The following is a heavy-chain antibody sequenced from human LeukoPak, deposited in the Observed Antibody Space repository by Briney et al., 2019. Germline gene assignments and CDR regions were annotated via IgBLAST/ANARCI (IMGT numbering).Heavy chain of an antibody. CDR2: INHSGST. CDR1: GGSFSGDY. CDR3: ASQAAGDY. D-gene: IGHD6-25*01. Sequence: SETLSLTCAVYGGSFSGDYWSWIRQPPGKGLEWIGEINHSGSTNYNPSLKSRVTISVDTSKNQFSLKLSSVTAADTAVYYCASQAAGDYWGQGTLVTVSS. J-gene: IGHJ4*02. V-gene: IGHV4-34*01.